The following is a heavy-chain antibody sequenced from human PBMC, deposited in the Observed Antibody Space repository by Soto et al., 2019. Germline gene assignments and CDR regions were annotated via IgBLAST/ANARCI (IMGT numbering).Heavy chain of an antibody. CDR1: GGSFSGYY. Sequence: PSETLSLTCAVYGGSFSGYYWSWIRQPPGKGLEWIGEINHSGSTNYNPSLKSRVTISVDTSKNQFSLKLSSVTAADTVVYYCARGIPYYDILTGYYNSYYYYGMDVWGQGTTVTVSS. J-gene: IGHJ6*02. CDR2: INHSGST. D-gene: IGHD3-9*01. CDR3: ARGIPYYDILTGYYNSYYYYGMDV. V-gene: IGHV4-34*01.